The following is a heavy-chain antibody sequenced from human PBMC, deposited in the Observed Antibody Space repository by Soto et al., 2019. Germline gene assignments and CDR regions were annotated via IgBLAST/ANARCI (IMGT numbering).Heavy chain of an antibody. Sequence: SETLSLTCTVCGGSISSGGYYWSWIRQHPGKGLEWIGYIYYSGSTYYNPSLKSRVTISVDTSKNQFSLKLSSVTAADTAVYYCARVLQTYAVNWFDPWGQGTLVTVSS. CDR2: IYYSGST. J-gene: IGHJ5*02. CDR3: ARVLQTYAVNWFDP. D-gene: IGHD4-4*01. V-gene: IGHV4-31*03. CDR1: GGSISSGGYY.